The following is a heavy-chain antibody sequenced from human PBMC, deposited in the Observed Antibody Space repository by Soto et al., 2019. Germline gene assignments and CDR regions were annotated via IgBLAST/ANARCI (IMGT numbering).Heavy chain of an antibody. CDR3: AKDLNPGYSSSWLYYYGMDV. CDR1: GFTFSSYG. Sequence: QVQLVESGGGVVQPGRSLRLSCAASGFTFSSYGMHWVRQAPGKGLEWVAVISYDGSNKYYADSVKGRFTISRDNSKNTLYLQMNSLRAEDTAVYYCAKDLNPGYSSSWLYYYGMDVW. V-gene: IGHV3-30*18. J-gene: IGHJ6*01. CDR2: ISYDGSNK. D-gene: IGHD6-13*01.